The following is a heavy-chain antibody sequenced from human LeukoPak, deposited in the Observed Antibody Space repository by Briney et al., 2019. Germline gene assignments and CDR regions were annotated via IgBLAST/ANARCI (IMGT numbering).Heavy chain of an antibody. CDR2: IYYSGST. CDR1: GGSISSSSYY. Sequence: SETLSLTCTVSGGSISSSSYYWGWIRQPPGEGLEWIGSIYYSGSTYYNPSLKRRVTISVDTSKNQFSLKPSSVAAADTAVYYCARDWIQLLLPGGFDYWGQGTLVTVSS. V-gene: IGHV4-39*07. D-gene: IGHD2-2*01. J-gene: IGHJ4*02. CDR3: ARDWIQLLLPGGFDY.